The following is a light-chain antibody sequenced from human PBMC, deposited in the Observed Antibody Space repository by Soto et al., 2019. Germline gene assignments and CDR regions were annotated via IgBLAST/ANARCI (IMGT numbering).Light chain of an antibody. J-gene: IGLJ1*01. CDR2: DVS. V-gene: IGLV2-14*01. CDR3: SSYTTSNTRQIV. CDR1: SSDVGGYNY. Sequence: QSVLTQPASVSGSPGQSITISCTGTSSDVGGYNYVSWYQQHPGKAPKLMIYDVSNRPSGVSNRFSGSKSGNAASLTISGLQPEDGADYYCSSYTTSNTRQIVLGTGTKAPS.